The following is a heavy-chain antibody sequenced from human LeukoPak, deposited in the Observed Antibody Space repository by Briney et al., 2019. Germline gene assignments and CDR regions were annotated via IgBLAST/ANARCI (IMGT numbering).Heavy chain of an antibody. J-gene: IGHJ4*02. CDR3: AKDLDIVATITGN. Sequence: PGGSLRLSCAASGFTFSSYAMSWVRQAPGKGLEWVSGVSGSGGSTYYADSVKGRFTISRDNSKNTLYLQMNSLGAEDTAVHYCAKDLDIVATITGNWGQGTLVTVSS. CDR1: GFTFSSYA. D-gene: IGHD5-12*01. V-gene: IGHV3-23*01. CDR2: VSGSGGST.